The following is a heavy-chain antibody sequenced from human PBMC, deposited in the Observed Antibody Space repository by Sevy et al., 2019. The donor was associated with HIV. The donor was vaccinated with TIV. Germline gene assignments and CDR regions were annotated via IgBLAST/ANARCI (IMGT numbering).Heavy chain of an antibody. CDR3: ATTHPIKIVGATRSYYYFMDV. Sequence: ASVKVSCKVSGYTLTELSMHWVRQAPGEGLEWMGCFDPEDGETIYAQKFQGRVTMTEDTSTDTAYMELSSLGSDDTAVYYCATTHPIKIVGATRSYYYFMDVWGKGSTVTVSS. CDR1: GYTLTELS. J-gene: IGHJ6*03. CDR2: FDPEDGET. D-gene: IGHD1-26*01. V-gene: IGHV1-24*01.